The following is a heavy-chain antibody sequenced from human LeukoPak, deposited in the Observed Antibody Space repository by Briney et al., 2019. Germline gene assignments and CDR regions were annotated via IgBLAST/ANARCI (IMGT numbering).Heavy chain of an antibody. J-gene: IGHJ4*02. CDR2: INGDGSNS. CDR3: ARTSPTSHFDF. D-gene: IGHD3-16*01. V-gene: IGHV3-74*01. Sequence: GGSLRLSCVASGFTFTTYWMHWVRQAPGKGLVWVSRINGDGSNSNYADSVKGRFTIYSDNARNTLYLQMNGLRAEDTALYYCARTSPTSHFDFWGQGTLVTVSS. CDR1: GFTFTTYW.